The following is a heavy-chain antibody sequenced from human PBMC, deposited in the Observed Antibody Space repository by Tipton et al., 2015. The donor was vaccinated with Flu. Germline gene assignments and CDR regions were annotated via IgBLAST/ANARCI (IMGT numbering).Heavy chain of an antibody. CDR3: ARVGAVTMVRGLAFDAFDI. CDR2: IYSSGST. V-gene: IGHV4-4*07. J-gene: IGHJ3*02. CDR1: GGSISSHY. D-gene: IGHD3-10*01. Sequence: TLSLTCTVSGGSISSHYWSWLRQPAGKGLEWIGCIYSSGSTYYNPSLKSRVTISLDTSKNQFSLKLSSVTAADTAVYYCARVGAVTMVRGLAFDAFDIWGLGTMVAVSS.